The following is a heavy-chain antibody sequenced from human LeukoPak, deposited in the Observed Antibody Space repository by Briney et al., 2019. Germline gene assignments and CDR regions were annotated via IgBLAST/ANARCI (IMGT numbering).Heavy chain of an antibody. CDR3: ARAGYYYDSSGPLDY. D-gene: IGHD3-22*01. Sequence: PSETLSLTCTVSGGSISSSSYYWGWIRQPPGKGLEWIGSTYYSGSTYYNPSLKSRVTISVDTSKNQFSLKLSSVTAADTAVYYCARAGYYYDSSGPLDYWGQGTLVTVSS. CDR1: GGSISSSSYY. CDR2: TYYSGST. J-gene: IGHJ4*02. V-gene: IGHV4-39*01.